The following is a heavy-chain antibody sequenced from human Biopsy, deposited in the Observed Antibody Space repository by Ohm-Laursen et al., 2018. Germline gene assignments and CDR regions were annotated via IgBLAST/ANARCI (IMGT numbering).Heavy chain of an antibody. CDR3: ARAYSRGDY. D-gene: IGHD2-15*01. Sequence: SLRLSCAASGFTFSSFWMSWVRQAPGKGLEWVANIKQDGSEKNYVDSAKGRFTISRDNAKNSLLLQMNRLRVEDTAVYYCARAYSRGDYWGQGTLVTVSS. V-gene: IGHV3-7*01. CDR2: IKQDGSEK. J-gene: IGHJ4*02. CDR1: GFTFSSFW.